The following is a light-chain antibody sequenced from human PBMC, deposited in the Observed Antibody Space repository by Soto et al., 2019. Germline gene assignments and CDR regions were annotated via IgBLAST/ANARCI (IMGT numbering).Light chain of an antibody. J-gene: IGLJ1*01. CDR1: SSNIGAGYD. CDR3: QSYDSSLSGYV. V-gene: IGLV1-40*01. Sequence: QSVLTQPPSVSGAPGQRVTISCTGSSSNIGAGYDVHWYQQLPGTAPKLLIYGNSNRPSGVPDRFSGSKSGTSASLAITGLQAEYEADYDCQSYDSSLSGYVVGTGTKRTVL. CDR2: GNS.